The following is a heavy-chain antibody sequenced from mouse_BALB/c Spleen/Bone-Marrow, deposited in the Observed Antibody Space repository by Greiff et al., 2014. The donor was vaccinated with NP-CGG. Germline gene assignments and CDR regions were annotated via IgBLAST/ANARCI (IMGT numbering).Heavy chain of an antibody. CDR2: ISGGGSYT. Sequence: VKLMESGGGLVKSGGSLKLSCAASGSTFNNYGMSWVRQTPEKRLEWVATISGGGSYTFYPDSVKGRFTISRDNAKNDLYLQLSSLRSEDTALYYCARHAYYDQTEVSFVYWGQGTLVTVSA. D-gene: IGHD2-4*01. CDR3: ARHAYYDQTEVSFVY. V-gene: IGHV5-9-2*01. CDR1: GSTFNNYG. J-gene: IGHJ3*01.